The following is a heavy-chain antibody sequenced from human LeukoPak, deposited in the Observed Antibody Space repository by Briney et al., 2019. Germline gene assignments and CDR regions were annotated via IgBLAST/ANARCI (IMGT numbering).Heavy chain of an antibody. CDR3: ASQGIAAAGTWVDNY. CDR1: GFTFSSYA. CDR2: ISYDGSNK. J-gene: IGHJ4*02. V-gene: IGHV3-30-3*01. D-gene: IGHD6-13*01. Sequence: PGGSLRLSGVASGFTFSSYAMGWVRQAPGKGLEWVAVISYDGSNKYYADSVKGRFTISRDNSKNTLYLQMNSLRAEDTAVYYCASQGIAAAGTWVDNYWGQGTLVTVSS.